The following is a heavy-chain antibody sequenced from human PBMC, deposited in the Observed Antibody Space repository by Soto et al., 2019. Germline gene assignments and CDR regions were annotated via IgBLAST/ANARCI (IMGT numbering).Heavy chain of an antibody. V-gene: IGHV1-2*02. J-gene: IGHJ5*02. CDR1: GFSFTGYY. D-gene: IGHD6-6*01. CDR2: INAHSGGT. Sequence: ASVKVSCKASGFSFTGYYIHWLRQAPGQGLEWMGWINAHSGGTEYAQKFQGRVTLTRDTSIATAYLTLTSLTSDDTALYYCAKDLTRQLAYWLDPCGQGTKVTVSS. CDR3: AKDLTRQLAYWLDP.